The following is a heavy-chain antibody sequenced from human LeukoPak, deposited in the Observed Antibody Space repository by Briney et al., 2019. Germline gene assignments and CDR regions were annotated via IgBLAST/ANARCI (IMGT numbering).Heavy chain of an antibody. V-gene: IGHV4-61*02. Sequence: SQTLSLTCTVSGGSISSGSYYWSWIRQPAGKGLEWNGRIYTSGSTNYNPSLNRRVTTSEDTSNNQYLLKQSPVTAATTADTYCARDWYYDFWSGYYTACFDPWGQGTLVTVSS. CDR3: ARDWYYDFWSGYYTACFDP. CDR2: IYTSGST. J-gene: IGHJ5*02. CDR1: GGSISSGSYY. D-gene: IGHD3-3*01.